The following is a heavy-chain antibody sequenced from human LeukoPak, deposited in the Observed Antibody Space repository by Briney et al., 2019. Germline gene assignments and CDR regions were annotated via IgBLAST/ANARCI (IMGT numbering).Heavy chain of an antibody. CDR2: IYFSGTS. J-gene: IGHJ6*02. D-gene: IGHD3-10*01. CDR3: AREDPQTAVPEGLDV. V-gene: IGHV4-59*01. Sequence: PSETLSLTCTVSGGSISNYYWSWLRQPPGKGLEGWGYIYFSGTSNINPSLNSRVTISVDLSKNQFSLHLSSVTAADTAVYYCAREDPQTAVPEGLDVWGQGTPVTVSS. CDR1: GGSISNYY.